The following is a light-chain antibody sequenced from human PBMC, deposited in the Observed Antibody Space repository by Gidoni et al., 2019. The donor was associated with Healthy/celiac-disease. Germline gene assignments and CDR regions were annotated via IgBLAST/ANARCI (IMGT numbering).Light chain of an antibody. V-gene: IGKV3-11*01. CDR3: QQRSNWPIT. J-gene: IGKJ5*01. CDR2: DAS. CDR1: QRVSSC. Sequence: EIVLKQSPATLSLSPGERATLSCRAIQRVSSCLSWYQQKPGQAPRLLIYDASNRATGIPARCSGGGSGTDFTLPISSLEPEDFAVYYCQQRSNWPITFGQGTRLEIK.